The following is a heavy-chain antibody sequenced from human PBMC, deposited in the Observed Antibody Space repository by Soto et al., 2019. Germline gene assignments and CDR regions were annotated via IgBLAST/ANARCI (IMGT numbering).Heavy chain of an antibody. D-gene: IGHD1-26*01. CDR1: GFTFSTYD. CDR3: VREAGRGSGGVQELDY. CDR2: IGLVGDT. Sequence: EVQLVESGGGLVQPGGSLRLSCAASGFTFSTYDMHWVRQPAGKGLEWVAAIGLVGDTYYPGSVKGRFTISREDAKNSLHLEVNSLRGEDTAIYYCVREAGRGSGGVQELDYWGQGTLVTVSS. J-gene: IGHJ4*02. V-gene: IGHV3-13*01.